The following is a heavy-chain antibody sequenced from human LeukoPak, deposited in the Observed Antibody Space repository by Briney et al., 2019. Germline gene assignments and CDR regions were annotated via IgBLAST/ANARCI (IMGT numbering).Heavy chain of an antibody. CDR1: GYSFTSYW. CDR2: IYPGDSDT. Sequence: GESLKIPCKGSGYSFTSYWIGWVRQMPGKGLEWMGIIYPGDSDTRYSPSFQGQVTISADTSISTAYLQWSSLKASDTAMYYCARPGPATTVTDAFDIWGQGTMVTVSS. J-gene: IGHJ3*02. CDR3: ARPGPATTVTDAFDI. D-gene: IGHD4-17*01. V-gene: IGHV5-51*01.